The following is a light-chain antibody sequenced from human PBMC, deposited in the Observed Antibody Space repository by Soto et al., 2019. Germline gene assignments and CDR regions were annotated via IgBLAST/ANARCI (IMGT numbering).Light chain of an antibody. CDR1: QSVSSSY. J-gene: IGKJ5*01. CDR3: QQYGSSPPRT. CDR2: GAS. V-gene: IGKV3-20*01. Sequence: IGVTQSPGTLSLSPGERATLSCRAIQSVSSSYLAWYQQKPGQAPRLLIYGASSRATGIPDRFSGSGSGTDFTLTISRLEPEDFAVYYCQQYGSSPPRTFGQGTRLEIK.